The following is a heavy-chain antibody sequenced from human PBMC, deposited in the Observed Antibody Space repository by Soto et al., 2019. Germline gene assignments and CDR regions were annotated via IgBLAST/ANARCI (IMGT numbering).Heavy chain of an antibody. Sequence: VGSLRLSCAASGFTFSSYAMSWVRQAPGKGLEWVSAISGSGGSTYYADSVKGRFPISRDNSKNTLYLQMNSLRAEDTAVYYCAKDRPYSSLLDYWGQGTLVTVSS. J-gene: IGHJ4*02. V-gene: IGHV3-23*01. CDR2: ISGSGGST. CDR3: AKDRPYSSLLDY. D-gene: IGHD2-15*01. CDR1: GFTFSSYA.